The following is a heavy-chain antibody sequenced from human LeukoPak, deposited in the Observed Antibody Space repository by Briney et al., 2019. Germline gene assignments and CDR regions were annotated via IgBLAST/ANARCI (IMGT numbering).Heavy chain of an antibody. V-gene: IGHV1-2*02. D-gene: IGHD1-26*01. J-gene: IGHJ4*02. CDR3: ARVLNVRRGSVGATQY. CDR2: INPNSGGT. Sequence: ASVKVSCKASGYTFTSYYMHWVRQAPGQGLEWMGWINPNSGGTNYAQKFQGRVTMTRDTSISTAYMELSRLRSDDTAVYYCARVLNVRRGSVGATQYWGQGTLVTVSS. CDR1: GYTFTSYY.